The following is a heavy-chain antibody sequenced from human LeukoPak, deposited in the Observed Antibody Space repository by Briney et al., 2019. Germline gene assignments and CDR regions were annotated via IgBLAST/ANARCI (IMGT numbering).Heavy chain of an antibody. J-gene: IGHJ4*01. CDR2: ISGSGGNT. Sequence: QAGGSLRLSCAASGFTFSSYAMSWVRQAPGKGLEWVSVISGSGGNTYYADSVKGRFTISRDNSKNTLYLQINSLRAEDTAVYYCARDRFRDSGWIPPPGDWGQGTLVTVSS. D-gene: IGHD5-18*01. CDR3: ARDRFRDSGWIPPPGD. V-gene: IGHV3-23*01. CDR1: GFTFSSYA.